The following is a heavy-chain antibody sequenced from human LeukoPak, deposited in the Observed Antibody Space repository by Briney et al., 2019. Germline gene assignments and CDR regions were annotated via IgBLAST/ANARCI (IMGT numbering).Heavy chain of an antibody. CDR2: INPNSGGT. CDR3: AREVTGDSGWYKY. CDR1: GYTFTGYY. Sequence: ASVKVSCKASGYTFTGYYMHGVRQAPGQGLEWMGWINPNSGGTNYAQKFQGRVTMTRDTSISTAYMELSRLRSDDTAVYYCAREVTGDSGWYKYWGQGTLVTVSS. V-gene: IGHV1-2*02. D-gene: IGHD6-19*01. J-gene: IGHJ4*02.